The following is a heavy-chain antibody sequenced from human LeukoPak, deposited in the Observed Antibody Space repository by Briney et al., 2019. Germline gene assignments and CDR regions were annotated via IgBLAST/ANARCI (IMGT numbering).Heavy chain of an antibody. Sequence: GRSLRLSCAASGFTFDDYAMHWVRQAPGKGLEWVSGISWNSGSIGYADSVKGRFTISRDNAKNSLYLQMNSLRAEDTALYYCAKAFDWTPVEGMGVWGQGTTVTVSS. CDR3: AKAFDWTPVEGMGV. V-gene: IGHV3-9*01. CDR1: GFTFDDYA. J-gene: IGHJ6*02. D-gene: IGHD3-9*01. CDR2: ISWNSGSI.